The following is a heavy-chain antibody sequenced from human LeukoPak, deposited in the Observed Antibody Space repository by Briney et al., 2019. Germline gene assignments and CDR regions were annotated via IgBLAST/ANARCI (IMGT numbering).Heavy chain of an antibody. CDR2: IYYSGST. Sequence: SETLSLTCTVSGGSVSSGSYYRSWIRRPPGKGLEWIGYIYYSGSTNYNPSLKSRVTISVDTSKNQFSLKLSSVTAADTAVYYCACLTLKTTVTPGYYYYGMDVWGKGTTVTVSS. CDR3: ACLTLKTTVTPGYYYYGMDV. V-gene: IGHV4-61*01. J-gene: IGHJ6*04. CDR1: GGSVSSGSYY. D-gene: IGHD4-17*01.